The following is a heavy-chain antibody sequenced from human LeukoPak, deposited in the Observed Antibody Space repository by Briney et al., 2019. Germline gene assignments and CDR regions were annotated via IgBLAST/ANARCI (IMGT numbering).Heavy chain of an antibody. CDR1: EFSFSSYW. V-gene: IGHV3-7*01. CDR2: IKQDGTEK. J-gene: IGHJ6*03. D-gene: IGHD1/OR15-1a*01. CDR3: ARGTTHHYYYYIDV. Sequence: GGSLRLACAASEFSFSSYWMSWVRQAPGKRLEWVANIKQDGTEKYYVDSVKGRFTISRDNAKKSLYLQMNSLRAEDTALYYCARGTTHHYYYYIDVWGKGTTVTVSS.